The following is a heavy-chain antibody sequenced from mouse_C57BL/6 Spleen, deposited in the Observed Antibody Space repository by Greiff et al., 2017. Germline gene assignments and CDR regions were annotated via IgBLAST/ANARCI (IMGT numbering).Heavy chain of an antibody. D-gene: IGHD2-4*01. CDR3: ARGDYDDWYFDV. J-gene: IGHJ1*03. Sequence: DVKLVESGGGLVKPGGSLTLSCAASGFTFSDFGMHWVRQAPEKGLEWVAYISSGSSTIYYADTVKGRFTISRDNAKNTLCLQMTRLRCEYTAMYYCARGDYDDWYFDVWGTGTTVTVSS. CDR1: GFTFSDFG. CDR2: ISSGSSTI. V-gene: IGHV5-17*01.